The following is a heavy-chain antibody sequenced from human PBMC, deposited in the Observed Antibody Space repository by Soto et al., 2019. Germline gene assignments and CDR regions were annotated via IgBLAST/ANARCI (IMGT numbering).Heavy chain of an antibody. CDR3: ARRYCISTSCHYYGMDV. CDR2: IIPMFGTA. CDR1: GGTFSTYT. Sequence: QVQLVQSGAEVKKPGSSVKVSCKASGGTFSTYTINWVRQAPGQGLEWMGGIIPMFGTANYAQKFQGRVTITSVESTSTAYMELSSRRSEDTAVYYCARRYCISTSCHYYGMDVWGQGTTVTVSS. D-gene: IGHD2-2*01. J-gene: IGHJ6*02. V-gene: IGHV1-69*05.